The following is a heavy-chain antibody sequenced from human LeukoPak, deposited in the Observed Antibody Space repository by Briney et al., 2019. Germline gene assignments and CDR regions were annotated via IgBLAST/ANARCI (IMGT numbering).Heavy chain of an antibody. J-gene: IGHJ4*02. D-gene: IGHD3-10*01. CDR3: ARELCVRGSGSYCPFDY. V-gene: IGHV7-4-1*02. CDR1: GYTFTSYA. Sequence: GASVKVSCKASGYTFTSYAMNWVRQAPGQGLEWMGWINTNTGNPTYGQSFTGRFVFSLDTSVSTAYLQISSLKAEDTAVYYCARELCVRGSGSYCPFDYWGQGTLVTVSS. CDR2: INTNTGNP.